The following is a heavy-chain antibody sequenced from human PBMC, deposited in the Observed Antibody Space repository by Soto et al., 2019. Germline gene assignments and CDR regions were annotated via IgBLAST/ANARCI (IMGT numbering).Heavy chain of an antibody. CDR3: ARDTDYGDYFDY. CDR2: ISSSSSYI. D-gene: IGHD4-17*01. CDR1: GFTFSSYS. J-gene: IGHJ4*02. V-gene: IGHV3-21*01. Sequence: GGSLRLSCAASGFTFSSYSMNWVRQAPGKGLEWVSSISSSSSYIYYADSVKGRFTISRDNAKNSLYLQMNSLRAEDTAVYYCARDTDYGDYFDYWGQGTLVTVSS.